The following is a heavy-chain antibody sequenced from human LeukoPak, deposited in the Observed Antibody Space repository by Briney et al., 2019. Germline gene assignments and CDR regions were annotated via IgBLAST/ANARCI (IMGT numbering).Heavy chain of an antibody. V-gene: IGHV3-21*01. Sequence: GGSLRFSCAASGFTFSSYSMNWVRQAPGKGLEWVSSISSSSSYIYYADSVKGRFTISRDNAKNSLYLQMNSLRAEDTAVYYCARDLSAMVSGSSAFDIWGQGTMVTVSS. CDR1: GFTFSSYS. CDR2: ISSSSSYI. D-gene: IGHD5-18*01. CDR3: ARDLSAMVSGSSAFDI. J-gene: IGHJ3*02.